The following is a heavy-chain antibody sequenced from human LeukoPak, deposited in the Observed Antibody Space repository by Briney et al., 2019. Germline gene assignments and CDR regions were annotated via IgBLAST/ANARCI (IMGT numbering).Heavy chain of an antibody. CDR1: GGTFSSYA. J-gene: IGHJ6*02. V-gene: IGHV1-69*13. CDR3: AFALITMVRGVINYYYGMDV. D-gene: IGHD3-10*01. CDR2: IIPIFGTA. Sequence: SVKVSCKASGGTFSSYAISWVRQAPGQGLDWMGGIIPIFGTANYAQKFQGRVTITADESTSTAYMELSSLRSEDTAVYYCAFALITMVRGVINYYYGMDVWGQGTTVTVSS.